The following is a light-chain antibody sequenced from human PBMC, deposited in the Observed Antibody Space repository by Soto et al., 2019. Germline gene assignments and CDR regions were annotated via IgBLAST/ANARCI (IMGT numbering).Light chain of an antibody. CDR1: QTISSNS. CDR3: QQLDSSPQT. CDR2: GTS. V-gene: IGKV3-20*01. J-gene: IGKJ1*01. Sequence: EIVLTQSPGTLSVSPGERATLSCRASQTISSNSLAWYQQKPGQAPRLLIDGTSSRATGIPDRFSGSGSGTDFTLTISRREPEDFAVYFCQQLDSSPQTFGQGTKVEVK.